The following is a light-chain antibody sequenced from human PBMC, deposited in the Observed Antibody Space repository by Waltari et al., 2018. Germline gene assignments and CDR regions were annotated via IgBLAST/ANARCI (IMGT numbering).Light chain of an antibody. J-gene: IGKJ1*01. CDR3: QQSYRSPPT. CDR1: QSISSY. Sequence: DIQMTQSPSSLSASVGDRVTITCRASQSISSYLNWYQQKPGKAPKLLIYAASSLQSGVPSRFSGSGSRTDFTLTISSLQPEDFATYYCQQSYRSPPTFGQGTKVEIK. CDR2: AAS. V-gene: IGKV1-39*01.